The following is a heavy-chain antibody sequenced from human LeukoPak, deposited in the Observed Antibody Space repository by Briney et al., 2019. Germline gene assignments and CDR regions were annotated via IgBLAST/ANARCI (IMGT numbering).Heavy chain of an antibody. D-gene: IGHD5-18*01. V-gene: IGHV3-30*02. CDR1: GFTFSSYG. CDR3: AKDGYPLWDY. Sequence: GGSLRLSCAASGFTFSSYGVHWVRQAPGKGLEWVAFIRYDGSNKYYADSVKGRFTISRDNSKNTLYLQMNSLRAEDTAVYYCAKDGYPLWDYWGQRTLVTVSS. CDR2: IRYDGSNK. J-gene: IGHJ4*02.